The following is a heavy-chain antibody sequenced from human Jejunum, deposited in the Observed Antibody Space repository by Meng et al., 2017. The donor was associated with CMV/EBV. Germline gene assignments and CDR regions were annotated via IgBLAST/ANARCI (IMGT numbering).Heavy chain of an antibody. V-gene: IGHV1-2*02. D-gene: IGHD2-2*01. Sequence: TGYYMHWVRQAPGQGLEWMGWINPNSGGTNYAQKFQGRVTMTRDTSISTAYMELSRLRSDDTAVYYCARVLDIVVVPAAKWYYFDYWGQGTRVTVSS. CDR2: INPNSGGT. CDR1: TGYY. J-gene: IGHJ4*02. CDR3: ARVLDIVVVPAAKWYYFDY.